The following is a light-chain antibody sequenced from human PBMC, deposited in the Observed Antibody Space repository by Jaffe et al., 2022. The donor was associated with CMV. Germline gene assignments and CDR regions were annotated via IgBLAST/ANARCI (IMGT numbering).Light chain of an antibody. J-gene: IGKJ5*01. CDR3: QQYGSSPLT. Sequence: EIVLTQSPGTLSLSPGERATLSCMASQSVRSNFLAWYQQKPGQAPRLLIYGASSRATGIPDRFSGSGSGTDFSLTISRLEPEDFAVYYCQQYGSSPLTFGQGTRLEI. CDR2: GAS. V-gene: IGKV3-20*01. CDR1: QSVRSNF.